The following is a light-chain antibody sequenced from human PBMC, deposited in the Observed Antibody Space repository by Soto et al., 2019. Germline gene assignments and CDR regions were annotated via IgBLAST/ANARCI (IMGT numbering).Light chain of an antibody. CDR2: EVT. CDR3: CSYVGSKTYL. Sequence: QSALTQPASVSGSPGQSITISCTGTRLDVGGYNYVSWYQQQPGKAPKLIIYEVTNRPSGVSDRFSGSKSDNTASLTISGLQTEDEADYYCCSYVGSKTYLFGTGTKVTVL. CDR1: RLDVGGYNY. V-gene: IGLV2-14*03. J-gene: IGLJ1*01.